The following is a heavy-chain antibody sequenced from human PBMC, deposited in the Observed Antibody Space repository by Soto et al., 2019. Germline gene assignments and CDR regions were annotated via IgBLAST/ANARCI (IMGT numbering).Heavy chain of an antibody. Sequence: ASVKVSCKVSGYTLAELSMHWVRQAPGKGLEWMGGFDPEDGETIYAQKFQGRVTMTEDTSTDTAYMELSSLRSEDTAVYYCATSRGYYDSSGYYQTPGGMDVWGQGTTVTAP. D-gene: IGHD3-22*01. J-gene: IGHJ6*02. CDR1: GYTLAELS. CDR3: ATSRGYYDSSGYYQTPGGMDV. CDR2: FDPEDGET. V-gene: IGHV1-24*01.